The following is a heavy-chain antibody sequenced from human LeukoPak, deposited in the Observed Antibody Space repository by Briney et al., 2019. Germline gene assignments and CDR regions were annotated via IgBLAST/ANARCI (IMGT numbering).Heavy chain of an antibody. V-gene: IGHV1-3*01. CDR1: GYTFTSYA. CDR3: ASYDYVWGSYYTTPLDY. CDR2: INAGNGNT. Sequence: GASVKVSCKASGYTFTSYAMHWVRQAPGQRLEWMGWINAGNGNTKYSQKFQGRVTITRDTSASTAYMELSSLRSEDTAVYYCASYDYVWGSYYTTPLDYWGQGTLVTVSS. D-gene: IGHD3-16*01. J-gene: IGHJ4*02.